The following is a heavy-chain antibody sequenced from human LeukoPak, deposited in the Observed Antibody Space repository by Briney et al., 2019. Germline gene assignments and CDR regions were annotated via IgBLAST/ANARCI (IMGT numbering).Heavy chain of an antibody. J-gene: IGHJ2*01. Sequence: PSETLSLTCTVSGGSISSSSFFWGWIRQPPGKGLEWIGEIYHSGSTNYNPSLKSRVTISVDKSKNQFSLKLSSVTAADTAVYYCAREPSVPYGSGSLYFDLWGRGTLVTVSS. CDR3: AREPSVPYGSGSLYFDL. CDR2: IYHSGST. CDR1: GGSISSSSFF. V-gene: IGHV4-39*07. D-gene: IGHD3-10*01.